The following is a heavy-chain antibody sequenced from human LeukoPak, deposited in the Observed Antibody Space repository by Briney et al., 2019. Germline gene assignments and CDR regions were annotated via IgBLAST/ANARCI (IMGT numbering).Heavy chain of an antibody. J-gene: IGHJ4*02. D-gene: IGHD4-17*01. CDR3: ARDPHGDYYFDY. CDR1: GGSISSGSYY. V-gene: IGHV4-61*02. Sequence: SQTLSLTCTVSGGSISSGSYYWSRIRQPAGKGLEWIGRIYTSGSTNYNPSLKSRVTISVDTSKNQFSLKLSSVTAADTAVYYCARDPHGDYYFDYWGQGTLVTVSS. CDR2: IYTSGST.